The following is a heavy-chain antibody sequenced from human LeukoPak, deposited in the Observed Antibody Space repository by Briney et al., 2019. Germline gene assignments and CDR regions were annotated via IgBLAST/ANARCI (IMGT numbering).Heavy chain of an antibody. V-gene: IGHV4-39*07. CDR3: ARPSGQVINDAFDI. D-gene: IGHD3-22*01. Sequence: SETLSLTCTVSGGSISSSSYYWGWIRQPPGKGLEWIGSIYYSGSTYYNPSLKSRVTISVDTSKNQFSLKLSSVTAADTAVYYCARPSGQVINDAFDIWGQGTMVTVSS. CDR1: GGSISSSSYY. CDR2: IYYSGST. J-gene: IGHJ3*02.